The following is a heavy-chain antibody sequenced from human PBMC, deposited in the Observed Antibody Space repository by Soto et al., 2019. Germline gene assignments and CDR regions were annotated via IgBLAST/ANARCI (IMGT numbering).Heavy chain of an antibody. J-gene: IGHJ5*02. V-gene: IGHV2-26*01. D-gene: IGHD1-26*01. CDR3: ARTERRSEGGAWFDP. CDR2: IFSNDEK. CDR1: GFSLSNARMG. Sequence: QVTLKESGPVLVKPTETLTLTCTVSGFSLSNARMGVSWIRQPPGKALEWLAHIFSNDEKSYSTSLKNRLTTAKDTSKSQVVLTITNMDPVDTATYYCARTERRSEGGAWFDPWGQGTLVPVSS.